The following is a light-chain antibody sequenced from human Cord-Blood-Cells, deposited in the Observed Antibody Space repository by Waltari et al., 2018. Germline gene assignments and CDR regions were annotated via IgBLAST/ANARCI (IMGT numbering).Light chain of an antibody. CDR3: QQYDNLPT. Sequence: DIQMTQSPSSLSASVGDRVTITCQASQDISNYLNWYQQKPGKAPKLLIYDASNLETGVPSRFSGSGSGTDFTFTISSLQPEVIATYYCQQYDNLPTFGQGTKLEIK. V-gene: IGKV1-33*01. CDR1: QDISNY. CDR2: DAS. J-gene: IGKJ2*01.